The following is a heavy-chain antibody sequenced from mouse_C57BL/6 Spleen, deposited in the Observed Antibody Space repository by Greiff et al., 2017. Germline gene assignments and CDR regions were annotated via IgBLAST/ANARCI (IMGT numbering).Heavy chain of an antibody. CDR1: GYTFTSYW. CDR2: IYPGSGST. J-gene: IGHJ2*01. D-gene: IGHD1-1*01. V-gene: IGHV1-55*01. CDR3: ARWDYGSSYGGY. Sequence: QVQLQQPGAELVKPGASVKMSCKASGYTFTSYWITWVKQRPGQGLEWIGDIYPGSGSTNYNEKFKSKATLTVDTSSSTAYMQLSSLTSEDSAVYYWARWDYGSSYGGYWGKGTTLTGSS.